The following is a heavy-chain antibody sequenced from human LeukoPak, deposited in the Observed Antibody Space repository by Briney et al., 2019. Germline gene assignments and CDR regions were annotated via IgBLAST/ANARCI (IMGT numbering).Heavy chain of an antibody. CDR1: GFTFKTYS. V-gene: IGHV3-48*01. D-gene: IGHD6-19*01. J-gene: IGHJ4*02. CDR3: ASTVAGSFFDS. CDR2: ISSGGSTI. Sequence: GGSLRLSCAASGFTFKTYSMNWVRQAPGEGLEWVSYISSGGSTIYYADSVKGRFTISRDNAKSSLYLQMNSLRAEDTAIYYCASTVAGSFFDSWGQGTLVTVPS.